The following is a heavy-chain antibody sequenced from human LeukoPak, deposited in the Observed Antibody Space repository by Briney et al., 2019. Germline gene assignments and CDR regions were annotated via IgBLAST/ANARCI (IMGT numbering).Heavy chain of an antibody. CDR1: GGSFSGYY. CDR2: IYYSGST. J-gene: IGHJ5*02. Sequence: PSETLSLTCAVYGGSFSGYYWSWIRQPPGKGLEWIGYIYYSGSTNYNPSLKSRVTISVDTSKNQFSLKLSSVTAADTAVYYCTAHYDFWSGYSGWFDPWGQGTLVTVSS. D-gene: IGHD3-3*01. V-gene: IGHV4-59*01. CDR3: TAHYDFWSGYSGWFDP.